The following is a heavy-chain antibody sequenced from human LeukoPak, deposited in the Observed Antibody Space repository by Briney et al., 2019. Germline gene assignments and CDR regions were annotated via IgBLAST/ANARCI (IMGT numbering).Heavy chain of an antibody. CDR1: GGSISSGDYY. V-gene: IGHV4-30-4*01. D-gene: IGHD3-16*01. Sequence: PSETLSLTCTVSGGSISSGDYYWSWIRQPPGKGLEWVGYIYYSGSTYYNPSLKSRVTISVDTSKNQFFLKLSSVTAADTAVYYCARVVGDATRFYPPDAFDIWGQGTMVTVSS. CDR2: IYYSGST. J-gene: IGHJ3*02. CDR3: ARVVGDATRFYPPDAFDI.